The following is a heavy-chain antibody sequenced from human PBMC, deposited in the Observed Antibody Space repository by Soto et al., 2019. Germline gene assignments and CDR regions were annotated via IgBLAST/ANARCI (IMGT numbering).Heavy chain of an antibody. Sequence: GGSLRLSCAASGFTFSSYGMHWVRQAPGKGLEWVAVISYDGSNKYYADSVKGRFTISRDNSKNTLYLQMNSLRAEDTAVYYCAKEPCSSTSCYYFDYWGQGTLVTVSS. D-gene: IGHD2-2*01. V-gene: IGHV3-30*18. J-gene: IGHJ4*02. CDR3: AKEPCSSTSCYYFDY. CDR2: ISYDGSNK. CDR1: GFTFSSYG.